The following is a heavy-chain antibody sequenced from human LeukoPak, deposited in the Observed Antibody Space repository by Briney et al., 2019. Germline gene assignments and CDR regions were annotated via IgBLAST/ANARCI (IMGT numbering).Heavy chain of an antibody. V-gene: IGHV3-21*03. CDR3: ASSVVVVAATGV. J-gene: IGHJ4*02. D-gene: IGHD2-15*01. CDR2: ISSSSSYI. CDR1: GFTFSSYS. Sequence: KPGGSLRLSCAASGFTFSSYSMNWVRQAPGKGLEWVSSISSSSSYIYYADSVKGRFTISRDNAENSLYLQMNSLGAEDTAVYYCASSVVVVAATGVWGQGTLVTVSS.